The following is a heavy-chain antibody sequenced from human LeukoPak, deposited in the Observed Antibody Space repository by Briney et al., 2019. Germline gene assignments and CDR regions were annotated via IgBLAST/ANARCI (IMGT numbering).Heavy chain of an antibody. D-gene: IGHD1-26*01. CDR2: ISSSSSYI. CDR1: GFTFSSYI. Sequence: GGSLRLSCAASGFTFSSYIMNWGRQAPGKGLEWVSSISSSSSYIYYADSVKGRFTISRDNAKNSLYLQMNRLRAEDTAVYYCAREKVVGVTFVKEDGGYWGQGTLVTVSS. V-gene: IGHV3-21*01. CDR3: AREKVVGVTFVKEDGGY. J-gene: IGHJ4*02.